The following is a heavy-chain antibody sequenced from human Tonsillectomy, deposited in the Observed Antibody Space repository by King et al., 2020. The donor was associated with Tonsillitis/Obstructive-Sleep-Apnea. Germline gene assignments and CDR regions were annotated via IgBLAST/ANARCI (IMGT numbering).Heavy chain of an antibody. CDR1: GYSFTNYW. CDR3: ATQMIPDAFDI. J-gene: IGHJ3*02. CDR2: IVPSDFYT. V-gene: IGHV5-10-1*01. Sequence: QLVQSGAEVKKPGESLRISCKGSGYSFTNYWISWVRQMPGKGLEWMGRIVPSDFYTNYSPSLQGHVTISADKSISTAFLQWSSLKASDTAMYYCATQMIPDAFDIWGQGTMVTVSS. D-gene: IGHD3-16*01.